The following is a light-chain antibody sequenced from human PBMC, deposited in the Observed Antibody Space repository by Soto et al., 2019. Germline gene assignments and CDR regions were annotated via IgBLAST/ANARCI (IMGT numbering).Light chain of an antibody. CDR3: SSYTSSSTPYV. Sequence: QSALTQPASVSGSPGQSITISCTGTSSDVGGYNYVSWYQQHPGKAPKLMIYDVSNRPSGVSNRFSGSKSGNTASLTISGLQAEDEADYYCSSYTSSSTPYVFGTGTKVNGL. CDR1: SSDVGGYNY. V-gene: IGLV2-14*01. J-gene: IGLJ1*01. CDR2: DVS.